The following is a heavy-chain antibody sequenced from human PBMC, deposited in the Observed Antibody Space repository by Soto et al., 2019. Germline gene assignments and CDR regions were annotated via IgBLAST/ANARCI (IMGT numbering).Heavy chain of an antibody. J-gene: IGHJ6*02. V-gene: IGHV3-23*01. CDR2: ISGSGGST. Sequence: GSLRLSCAASGFTFSSYAMGWVRQGPGEGLEWVSAISGSGGSTYYADSVKGRFTISRDSSKTTLYLQMNSLRAGDTAAYNCAREKGRMDVRGQGTTVIVSS. CDR1: GFTFSSYA. CDR3: AREKGRMDV.